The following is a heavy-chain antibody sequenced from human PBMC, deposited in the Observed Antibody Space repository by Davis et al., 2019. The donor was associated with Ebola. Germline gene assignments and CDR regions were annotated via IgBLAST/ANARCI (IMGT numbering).Heavy chain of an antibody. J-gene: IGHJ6*04. CDR1: GGTFSSYA. V-gene: IGHV1-69*13. Sequence: AASVKVSCKASGGTFSSYAISWVRQAPGQGLEWMGGIIPIFGTANYAVKLQDRVTITADESTSTAYMELSRLRSEDTAVYYCASPVVVAGTPLGYYYGMDVWGKGTTVTVSS. D-gene: IGHD6-19*01. CDR3: ASPVVVAGTPLGYYYGMDV. CDR2: IIPIFGTA.